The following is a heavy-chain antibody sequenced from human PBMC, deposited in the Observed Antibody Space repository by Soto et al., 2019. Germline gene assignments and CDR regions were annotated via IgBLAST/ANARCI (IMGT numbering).Heavy chain of an antibody. J-gene: IGHJ4*02. V-gene: IGHV3-23*01. CDR3: AKDSLRYPRSYDYFDY. CDR2: ISGSGGST. Sequence: PGGSLRLSCAASGFTFSSYAMSWVRQAPGKGLEWVSAISGSGGSTYYADSVKGRFTISRDNSKNTLYLQMNSLRAEDTAVYYCAKDSLRYPRSYDYFDYWGQGTLVTVS. D-gene: IGHD1-1*01. CDR1: GFTFSSYA.